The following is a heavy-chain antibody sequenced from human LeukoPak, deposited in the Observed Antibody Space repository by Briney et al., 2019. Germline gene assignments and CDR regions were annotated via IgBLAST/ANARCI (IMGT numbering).Heavy chain of an antibody. CDR3: AVPPLGVTTSHSYYYYYGMDV. V-gene: IGHV1-69*06. CDR1: GGTFSTYA. Sequence: ASVKVSCKTSGGTFSTYAFSWVRQAPGQGLEWMGGIIPIFNTANYAQKFQGRVTITADKSTSTAYMELSSLRSEDTAVYYCAVPPLGVTTSHSYYYYYGMDVWGQGTTVTVSS. CDR2: IIPIFNTA. D-gene: IGHD4-17*01. J-gene: IGHJ6*02.